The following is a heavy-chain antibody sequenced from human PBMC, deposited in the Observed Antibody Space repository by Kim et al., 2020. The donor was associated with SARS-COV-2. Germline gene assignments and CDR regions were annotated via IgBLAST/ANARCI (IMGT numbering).Heavy chain of an antibody. D-gene: IGHD3-22*01. CDR3: ARSLNYYDSSGYAR. V-gene: IGHV1-69*01. Sequence: AQKFQGRVTITADESTSTAYMELSSLRSEDTAVYYCARSLNYYDSSGYARWGQGTLVTVSS. J-gene: IGHJ4*02.